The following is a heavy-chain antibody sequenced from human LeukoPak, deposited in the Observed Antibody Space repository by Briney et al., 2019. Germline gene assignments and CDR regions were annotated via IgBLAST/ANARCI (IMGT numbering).Heavy chain of an antibody. V-gene: IGHV4-39*07. D-gene: IGHD3-22*01. Sequence: SETLSLTCTVSGGYISSSSYYWGWIRQPPGKGLEWIGSIYDSENTYYNPSLKSRVTISVDTSKNQFSLKLSSVTAADTAVYYCARSFTYYYDSSGYYYGGYFDYWGQGTLVTVSS. J-gene: IGHJ4*02. CDR1: GGYISSSSYY. CDR3: ARSFTYYYDSSGYYYGGYFDY. CDR2: IYDSENT.